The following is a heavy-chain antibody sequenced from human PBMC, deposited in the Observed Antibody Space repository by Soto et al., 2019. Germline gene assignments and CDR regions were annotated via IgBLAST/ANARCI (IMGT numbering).Heavy chain of an antibody. CDR2: INPNSGGT. D-gene: IGHD5-18*01. CDR1: GYTFTGYY. J-gene: IGHJ6*03. CDR3: ARVARHSYGLPAYYYYYMDV. Sequence: ASVKVSCKASGYTFTGYYMHWVRQAPGQGLEWMGWINPNSGGTNYAQKFQGWVTMTRDTSISTAYMELSRLRSDDTAVYYCARVARHSYGLPAYYYYYMDVWGKGTTVTVSS. V-gene: IGHV1-2*04.